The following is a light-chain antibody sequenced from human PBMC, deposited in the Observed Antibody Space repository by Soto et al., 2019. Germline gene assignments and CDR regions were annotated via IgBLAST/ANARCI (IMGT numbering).Light chain of an antibody. CDR2: DVS. CDR1: SSDVGGYNY. V-gene: IGLV2-14*01. J-gene: IGLJ2*01. CDR3: SSYTSSNHVV. Sequence: QSALTQPASVSGSPGQSITISCTGTSSDVGGYNYVSWYQQHPGKAPKLMIYDVSSRPSGVSNRFSGSKSGNTASLTISGLQAEDEADYYCSSYTSSNHVVFGGGTQLTVL.